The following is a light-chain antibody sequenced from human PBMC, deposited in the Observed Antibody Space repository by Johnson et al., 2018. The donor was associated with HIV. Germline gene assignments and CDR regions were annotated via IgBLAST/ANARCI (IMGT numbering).Light chain of an antibody. V-gene: IGLV1-51*01. Sequence: SVLTQPPSVSAAPGQKVTISCSGSSSNIGNNYVSWYQQIPGTAPKLLIYDNNKRPSGIPDRFSGSKSGTSATLGITGLQSGDEADYYCGTWDASLSVNVFGTGTKVTVL. CDR1: SSNIGNNY. CDR2: DNN. CDR3: GTWDASLSVNV. J-gene: IGLJ1*01.